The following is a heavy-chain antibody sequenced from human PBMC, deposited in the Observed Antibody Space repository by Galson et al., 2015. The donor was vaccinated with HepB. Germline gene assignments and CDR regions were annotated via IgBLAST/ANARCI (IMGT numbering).Heavy chain of an antibody. Sequence: SLRLSCAASGFTFSSYGMHWVRQAPGKGLEWVSSISSSSSYIYYADSVKGRFTISRDNAKNSLYLQMNSLRAEDTAVYYCARVSGAAAGTVYYYYMDVWGKGTTVTVAS. J-gene: IGHJ6*03. CDR1: GFTFSSYG. V-gene: IGHV3-21*01. D-gene: IGHD6-13*01. CDR3: ARVSGAAAGTVYYYYMDV. CDR2: ISSSSSYI.